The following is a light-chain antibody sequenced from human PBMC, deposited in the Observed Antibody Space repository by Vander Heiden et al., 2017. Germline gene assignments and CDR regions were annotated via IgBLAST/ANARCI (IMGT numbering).Light chain of an antibody. CDR1: QSISSW. Sequence: DIQMTQSPSTLSAYVGDRVTITCRASQSISSWLAWYQQKPGNAPKLLIYKGSNLEPGVPSRFSGSGSGTEFTLTISSLQPDDCATYYCQQYNSYSWTFGQGTKVEIK. CDR3: QQYNSYSWT. J-gene: IGKJ1*01. CDR2: KGS. V-gene: IGKV1-5*03.